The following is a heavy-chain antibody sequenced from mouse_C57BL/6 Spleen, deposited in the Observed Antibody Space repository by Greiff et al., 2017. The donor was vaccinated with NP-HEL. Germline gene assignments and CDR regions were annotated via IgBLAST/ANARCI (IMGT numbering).Heavy chain of an antibody. CDR1: GYTFTSYW. Sequence: QVQLQQPGAELVRPGSSVKLSCKASGYTFTSYWMHWVKQRPIQGLEWIGNIDPSDSETHYNQKFKDKATLTVDKSSSTAYMQLSSLTSEDSAVYYCARLGLTDAMDYWGQGTSVTVSS. CDR2: IDPSDSET. D-gene: IGHD2-2*01. CDR3: ARLGLTDAMDY. V-gene: IGHV1-52*01. J-gene: IGHJ4*01.